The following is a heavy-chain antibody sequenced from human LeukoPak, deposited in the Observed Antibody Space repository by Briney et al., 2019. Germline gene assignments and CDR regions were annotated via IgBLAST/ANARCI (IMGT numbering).Heavy chain of an antibody. CDR1: GFNFRDHW. CDR2: IKSKTDGGTT. V-gene: IGHV3-15*01. Sequence: GSLRLSCAVSGFNFRDHWMDWVRPAPGKGLEWVGRIKSKTDGGTTDYAAPVKGRFTISRDDSKNTLYLQMNSLKTEDTAVYYCTTAGGSYRHIDYWGQGTLVTVSS. J-gene: IGHJ4*02. D-gene: IGHD1-26*01. CDR3: TTAGGSYRHIDY.